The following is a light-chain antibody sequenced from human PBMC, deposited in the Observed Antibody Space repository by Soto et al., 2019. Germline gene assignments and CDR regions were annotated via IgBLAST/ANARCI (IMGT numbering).Light chain of an antibody. CDR1: QSVNKW. CDR2: DAS. CDR3: QQASSFPIT. Sequence: DIQMTQSPSTLSASVGDRVTITCRASQSVNKWLAWFQQKPGKVPKLLIFDASTLQTGVPSRFGGGGSGTDFTLTINSLQPEDFATYYCQQASSFPITFGQGTRLEIK. V-gene: IGKV1-12*01. J-gene: IGKJ5*01.